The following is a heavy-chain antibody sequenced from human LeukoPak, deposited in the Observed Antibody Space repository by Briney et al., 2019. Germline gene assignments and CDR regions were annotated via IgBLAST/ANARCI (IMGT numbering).Heavy chain of an antibody. CDR2: IRYDGTKI. Sequence: GGSLRLSCAASGFAFSDHGMYRVRQAPGKGLEWVTFIRYDGTKIYYADSVKGRFTISRDNSMNTLYLQMNSLRAEDTALYYCAREKSEVYYYYMDVWGKGTTVTVSS. CDR1: GFAFSDHG. D-gene: IGHD1-14*01. V-gene: IGHV3-30*02. J-gene: IGHJ6*03. CDR3: AREKSEVYYYYMDV.